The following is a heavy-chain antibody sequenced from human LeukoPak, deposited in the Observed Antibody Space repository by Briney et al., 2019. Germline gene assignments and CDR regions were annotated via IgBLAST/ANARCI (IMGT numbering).Heavy chain of an antibody. CDR3: AHFRLPFDAFDI. Sequence: KESGPTLVKPTQTLTLTCTFSGFSLSTSGVGVGWIRQPPGKALEWLALIYWDDDKRYSPSLKSRLTITKDTSKNQVVLTMNNMDPVDTATYFCAHFRLPFDAFDIWGQGTMVSVSS. CDR2: IYWDDDK. V-gene: IGHV2-5*02. J-gene: IGHJ3*02. D-gene: IGHD6-25*01. CDR1: GFSLSTSGVG.